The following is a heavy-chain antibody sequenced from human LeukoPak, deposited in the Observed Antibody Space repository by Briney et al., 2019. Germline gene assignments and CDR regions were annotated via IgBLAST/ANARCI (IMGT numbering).Heavy chain of an antibody. J-gene: IGHJ4*02. D-gene: IGHD3-22*01. CDR2: INPKNGDT. CDR3: ARRSDDYDSSAYYH. CDR1: GYTFSGYY. V-gene: IGHV1-2*06. Sequence: ASVKVSCKASGYTFSGYYMHWVRQAPGQGLEWMGRINPKNGDTNYAQKFQDRVTMTRDTSMSAAYMEISRLTYDDTAVYYCARRSDDYDSSAYYHWGQGTLVTVSS.